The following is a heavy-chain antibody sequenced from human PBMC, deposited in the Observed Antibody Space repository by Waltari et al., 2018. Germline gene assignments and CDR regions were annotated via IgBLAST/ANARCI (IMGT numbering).Heavy chain of an antibody. CDR3: ARESVDSRTRTLFDI. CDR1: GYTFTGYY. CDR2: INPNSGGT. V-gene: IGHV1-2*02. J-gene: IGHJ3*02. D-gene: IGHD1-1*01. Sequence: QVQLVQSGAEVKKPGASVKVSCKASGYTFTGYYMHWVRQAPGQGLEWMGWINPNSGGTNYAQKVQGRVTMTRDPSISTAYMELSRLRSDDTAVYYCARESVDSRTRTLFDIWGQGTMVTVSS.